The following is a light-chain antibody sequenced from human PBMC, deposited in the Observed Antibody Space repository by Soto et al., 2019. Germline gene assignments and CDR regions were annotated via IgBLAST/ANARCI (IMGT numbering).Light chain of an antibody. Sequence: DIQMPQSPSTLSASVGDRVTITCRASQFISSWLAWYQQKPGKAPNLLIYDGSTLASGVPLRFIGSGSGTEFTLTISSLQPDDFATYYCQQYNSFRTFGQGTKVDIK. CDR3: QQYNSFRT. CDR2: DGS. V-gene: IGKV1-5*01. J-gene: IGKJ1*01. CDR1: QFISSW.